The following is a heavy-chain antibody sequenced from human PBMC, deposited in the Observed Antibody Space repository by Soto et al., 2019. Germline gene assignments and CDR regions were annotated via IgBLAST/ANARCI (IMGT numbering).Heavy chain of an antibody. D-gene: IGHD3-10*01. Sequence: PGGSLRLSCAASGFTFSSYGMHWVRQAPGKGLEWVAVISYDGSNKYYADSVKGRFTISRDNSKNALYLQMNSLRAEDTAVYYCAKDRGRVLLWFGELEGYGMDVWGQGIKVTVSS. V-gene: IGHV3-30*18. J-gene: IGHJ6*02. CDR1: GFTFSSYG. CDR3: AKDRGRVLLWFGELEGYGMDV. CDR2: ISYDGSNK.